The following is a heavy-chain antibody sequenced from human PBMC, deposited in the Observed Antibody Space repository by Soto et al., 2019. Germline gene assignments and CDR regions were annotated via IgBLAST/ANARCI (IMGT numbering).Heavy chain of an antibody. CDR3: ARAYCSSTSCYSLKKYYFDY. CDR2: INHSGST. D-gene: IGHD2-2*01. CDR1: GGSFSGYY. J-gene: IGHJ4*02. Sequence: SETLSLTCAVYGGSFSGYYWSWIRQPPGKGLEWIGEINHSGSTNYNPSLKSRVTISVDTSKNQFSLKLSSVTAADTAVYYCARAYCSSTSCYSLKKYYFDYWGQGTLVTVSS. V-gene: IGHV4-34*01.